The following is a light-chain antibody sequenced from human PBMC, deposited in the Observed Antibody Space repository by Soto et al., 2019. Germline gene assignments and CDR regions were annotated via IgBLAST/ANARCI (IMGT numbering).Light chain of an antibody. CDR2: GAY. J-gene: IGKJ2*01. CDR3: QQSYNTPLT. CDR1: QTISSH. Sequence: DIQMTQSPSFLSASVGDRVTITCRASQTISSHLTWYQQKPGKAPNLLIYGAYSLQSGVPSRFSGSGSGTDFTLTISSLQPEDFATYYCQQSYNTPLTFGQGTKLEIK. V-gene: IGKV1-39*01.